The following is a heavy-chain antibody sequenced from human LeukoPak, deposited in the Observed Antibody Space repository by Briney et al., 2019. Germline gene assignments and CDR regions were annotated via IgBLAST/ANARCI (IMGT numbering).Heavy chain of an antibody. CDR1: GFTFDDYA. V-gene: IGHV3-9*01. CDR2: ISWNSGSI. J-gene: IGHJ4*02. D-gene: IGHD3-10*01. CDR3: AKDMYGSGSGSYFDY. Sequence: PGRSLRLSCAASGFTFDDYAMHWVRQAPGKGLEWVSGISWNSGSIGYADSVKGRFTISRDNAKNSLYLQMNSLRAEDTALYYCAKDMYGSGSGSYFDYWGQGTLVTVSS.